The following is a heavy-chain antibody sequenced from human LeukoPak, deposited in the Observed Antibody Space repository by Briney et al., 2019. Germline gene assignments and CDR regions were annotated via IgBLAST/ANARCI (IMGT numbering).Heavy chain of an antibody. V-gene: IGHV5-51*01. CDR3: ARGARYCSSTSCYRFGYFDY. Sequence: RGESLKISCKGSGYSLTSYWIGWVRQMPGKGLEWMGIIYPGDSDTRYSPSFQGQVTISADKSISTAYLQWSSLKASDTAMYYCARGARYCSSTSCYRFGYFDYWGQGTLVTVSS. CDR2: IYPGDSDT. CDR1: GYSLTSYW. D-gene: IGHD2-2*01. J-gene: IGHJ4*02.